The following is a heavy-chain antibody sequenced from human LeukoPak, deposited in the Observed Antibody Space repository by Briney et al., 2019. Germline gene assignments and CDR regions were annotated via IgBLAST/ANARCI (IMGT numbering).Heavy chain of an antibody. CDR1: VYTLTSFD. D-gene: IGHD5-12*01. CDR2: ISAYNGNT. J-gene: IGHJ6*02. CDR3: ARGGGGWNSGYDYYYYGMDV. Sequence: ASVKVSCKASVYTLTSFDISWVRQAPGQGLEWMGWISAYNGNTIYAQKLQGRVTLTTDTSTSTAYMELRSLRSDDTAVYYCARGGGGWNSGYDYYYYGMDVWGQGTTVTVSS. V-gene: IGHV1-18*01.